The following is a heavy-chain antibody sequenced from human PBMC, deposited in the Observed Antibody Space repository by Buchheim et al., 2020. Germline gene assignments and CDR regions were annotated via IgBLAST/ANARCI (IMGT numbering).Heavy chain of an antibody. Sequence: EVQLVESGGGLVQPGGSLRLSCGASGFTFSSYWMSWVRQAPGKGLELVANIKHDGTAQFYVDSVKGRFTISRDNAKNSLYLQMNSLRVEDTAVCYCSRAEDYWGQGTL. CDR1: GFTFSSYW. J-gene: IGHJ4*02. CDR2: IKHDGTAQ. CDR3: SRAEDY. D-gene: IGHD1-14*01. V-gene: IGHV3-7*01.